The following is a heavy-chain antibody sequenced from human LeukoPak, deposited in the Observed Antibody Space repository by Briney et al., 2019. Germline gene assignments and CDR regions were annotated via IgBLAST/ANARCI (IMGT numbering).Heavy chain of an antibody. CDR1: GFTFSNYY. Sequence: PGGSLRLSCAASGFTFSNYYMSWVRQAPGEGLEWVSTISRSGGSTYYADSVKGRFTISRDNSKNTLYLQMNSLRAEDTAVYYCAKSSNKNPLRGGDYWGQGTLVTVSS. J-gene: IGHJ4*02. D-gene: IGHD1-26*01. V-gene: IGHV3-23*01. CDR3: AKSSNKNPLRGGDY. CDR2: ISRSGGST.